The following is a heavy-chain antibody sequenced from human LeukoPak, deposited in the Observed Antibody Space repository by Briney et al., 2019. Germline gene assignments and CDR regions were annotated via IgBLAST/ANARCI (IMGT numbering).Heavy chain of an antibody. CDR2: IHTSGST. V-gene: IGHV4-4*07. CDR3: ARAPLYYFDY. CDR1: GVSISSYY. J-gene: IGHJ4*02. Sequence: SETLSLTCTVSGVSISSYYWSWIRQPAGKGLEWIGRIHTSGSTNYNPSLKSRVTISVDTSKNQFSLKLSFVTAADTAVYYCARAPLYYFDYWGQGTLVTVSS.